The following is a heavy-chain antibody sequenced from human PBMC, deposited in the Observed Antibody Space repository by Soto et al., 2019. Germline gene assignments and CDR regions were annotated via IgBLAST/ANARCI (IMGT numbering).Heavy chain of an antibody. Sequence: QVQLVESGGGVVQPGRSLRLSCAASGFTFSSYATQWLRQAPGKGLEWVAVISYDGSTKYYADSGKGRFTISRNNSKNTLYLQMHSLRAEHTGVYYCAREYVKGQDYWGKGTLVTVSS. CDR3: AREYVKGQDY. J-gene: IGHJ4*02. CDR1: GFTFSSYA. D-gene: IGHD3-16*01. V-gene: IGHV3-30-3*01. CDR2: ISYDGSTK.